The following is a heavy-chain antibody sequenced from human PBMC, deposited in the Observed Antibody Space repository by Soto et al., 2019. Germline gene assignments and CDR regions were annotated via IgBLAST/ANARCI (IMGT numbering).Heavy chain of an antibody. CDR3: ATLTGLDWFDP. Sequence: SETLSLTCTVSGGSISSSSYYWGWIRQPPGKGLEWIGSIYYSGSTYYNPSLKSRVTISVDTSKNQFSLKLSSVTAADTAVYYCATLTGLDWFDPWGQGTLVTVSS. CDR1: GGSISSSSYY. CDR2: IYYSGST. V-gene: IGHV4-39*07. J-gene: IGHJ5*02.